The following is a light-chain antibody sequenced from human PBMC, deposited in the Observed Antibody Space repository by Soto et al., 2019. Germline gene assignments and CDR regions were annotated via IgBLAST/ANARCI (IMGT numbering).Light chain of an antibody. CDR2: EVT. Sequence: QSVLTLPASLSGSPGQSITISCTGTNTDIGGYNWVSWYQQHPGRAPKLIIYEVTNRPSGVSDRFYGSKSGNTASLTISGLQTDDEADYFCSSYRRTTTLVFGPGTKVTVL. J-gene: IGLJ1*01. V-gene: IGLV2-14*01. CDR1: NTDIGGYNW. CDR3: SSYRRTTTLV.